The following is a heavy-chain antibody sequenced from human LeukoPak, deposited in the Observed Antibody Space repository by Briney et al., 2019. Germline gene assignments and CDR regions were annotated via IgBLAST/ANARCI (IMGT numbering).Heavy chain of an antibody. CDR2: ISSSSYI. CDR3: ARDSGYSYGAFDP. D-gene: IGHD5-18*01. V-gene: IGHV3-21*01. Sequence: GGSLRLSCAASGFTFSSYSMNWVRQAPGKGLEWVSSISSSSYIYYADSVKGRFTISRENAKNSLYLQMNSLRAEDTAVYYCARDSGYSYGAFDPWGQGTLVTVSS. CDR1: GFTFSSYS. J-gene: IGHJ5*02.